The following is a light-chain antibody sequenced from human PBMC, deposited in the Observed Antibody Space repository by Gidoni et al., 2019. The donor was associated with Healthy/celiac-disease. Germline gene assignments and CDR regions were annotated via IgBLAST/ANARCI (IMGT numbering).Light chain of an antibody. CDR1: AGISSW. CDR3: RQANSFPWT. V-gene: IGKV1-12*02. Sequence: DIQMAQSPSSVSASVGDRVTITYRARAGISSWLAWYQQKPGKAPKLLIYAASSLQSGVPSRFSGRGSGTHFTLTISSLQPEDFATYYCRQANSFPWTFGQGTKVDIK. J-gene: IGKJ1*01. CDR2: AAS.